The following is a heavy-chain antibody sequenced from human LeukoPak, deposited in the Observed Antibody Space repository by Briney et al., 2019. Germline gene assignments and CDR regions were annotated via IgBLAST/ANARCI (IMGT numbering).Heavy chain of an antibody. Sequence: PSETLSLTCTVSGGSVSSGSYYWSWIRQPPGKGLEWIGYIYYSGSTNYNPSLKSRVTISVDTSKNQFSLKLSSVTAADTAVYYCARGPGYCSGGSCYDNDYWGQGTLVTVSS. CDR3: ARGPGYCSGGSCYDNDY. J-gene: IGHJ4*02. CDR1: GGSVSSGSYY. V-gene: IGHV4-61*01. CDR2: IYYSGST. D-gene: IGHD2-15*01.